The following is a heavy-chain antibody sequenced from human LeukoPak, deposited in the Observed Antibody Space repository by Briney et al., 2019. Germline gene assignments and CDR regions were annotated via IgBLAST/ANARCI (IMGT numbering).Heavy chain of an antibody. V-gene: IGHV3-30*02. CDR2: IRYDGSNK. Sequence: GGSLRLSCAASGFTFSSYGMHWVRQAPGKGLEWVAFIRYDGSNKYYADSVKGRFTISRDNSKNTLYLQMNSLRAEDTAVYYCAKSAMVYYYYYIDVWGKGTTVTISS. D-gene: IGHD5-18*01. CDR3: AKSAMVYYYYYIDV. J-gene: IGHJ6*03. CDR1: GFTFSSYG.